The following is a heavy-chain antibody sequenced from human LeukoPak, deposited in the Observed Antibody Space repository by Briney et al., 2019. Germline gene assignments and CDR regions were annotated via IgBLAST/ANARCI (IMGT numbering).Heavy chain of an antibody. CDR2: IKQDGSEK. V-gene: IGHV3-7*01. D-gene: IGHD2-2*02. CDR3: ARNPVRAYCSSTSCYTVGFFDY. J-gene: IGHJ4*02. CDR1: GFTFSSYG. Sequence: PGGSLRLSCAASGFTFSSYGMSWVRQAPGKGLEWVANIKQDGSEKYYVDSVRGRFTISRDNAKNSLYLQMNSLRAEDTAVYYCARNPVRAYCSSTSCYTVGFFDYWGQGTLVTVSS.